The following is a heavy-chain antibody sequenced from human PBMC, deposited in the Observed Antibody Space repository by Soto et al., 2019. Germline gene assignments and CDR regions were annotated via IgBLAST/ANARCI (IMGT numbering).Heavy chain of an antibody. CDR3: ARQVNDSGYDSYYYYYYMDV. CDR2: IYYSGST. D-gene: IGHD5-12*01. V-gene: IGHV4-59*08. CDR1: GGSISRYY. J-gene: IGHJ6*03. Sequence: ASETLSLTCTVSGGSISRYYWSWVRQPPGKGLEWIGYIYYSGSTNYNPSLKSRVTISVDTSKNQFSLKLSSVTAADTAVYYCARQVNDSGYDSYYYYYYMDVWGKGTTVTVSS.